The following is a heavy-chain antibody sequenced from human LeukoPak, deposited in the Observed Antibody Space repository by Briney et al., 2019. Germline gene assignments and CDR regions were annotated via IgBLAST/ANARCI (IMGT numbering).Heavy chain of an antibody. CDR3: ARVLTDYGDHGTHYFDY. J-gene: IGHJ4*02. D-gene: IGHD4-17*01. CDR2: VYSSGST. Sequence: PSETLSLTCTVSGGSMSSYYWSWIRQPPGKGLQWIAYVYSSGSTNYNPSLKSRVTISVDTSKNQFSLKLSSVTAADTAVYYCARVLTDYGDHGTHYFDYWGQGTLVTVSS. V-gene: IGHV4-59*12. CDR1: GGSMSSYY.